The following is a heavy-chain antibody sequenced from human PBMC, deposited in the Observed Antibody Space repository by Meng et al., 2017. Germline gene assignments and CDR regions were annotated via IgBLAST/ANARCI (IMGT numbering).Heavy chain of an antibody. Sequence: SAKVFCKASGGTFSSYSISRVRQAPGQGLEWMGGIIPIFGTANYAQKSQGRVMITADDSTSTAYMELSSLRSEDTAAYYCARVTTVNAFDDWGQGTRVTVSS. CDR1: GGTFSSYS. V-gene: IGHV1-69*13. D-gene: IGHD4-17*01. CDR2: IIPIFGTA. CDR3: ARVTTVNAFDD. J-gene: IGHJ4*02.